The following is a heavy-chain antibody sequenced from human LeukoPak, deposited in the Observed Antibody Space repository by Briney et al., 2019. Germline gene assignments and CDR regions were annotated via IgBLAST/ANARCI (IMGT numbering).Heavy chain of an antibody. CDR1: GLTFSKYA. D-gene: IGHD4-17*01. CDR3: AKDSSVPYGITE. J-gene: IGHJ4*02. Sequence: GGSLRLSCAASGLTFSKYAMSWVRQAPGKGLEWVSAISPSDGNTFYADSVKGRFTISRDNSKNTLSLQMNSLRAGDTALYYCAKDSSVPYGITEWGQGTLVTVSS. V-gene: IGHV3-23*01. CDR2: ISPSDGNT.